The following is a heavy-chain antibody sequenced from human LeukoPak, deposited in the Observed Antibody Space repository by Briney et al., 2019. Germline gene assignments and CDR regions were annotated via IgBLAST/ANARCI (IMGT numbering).Heavy chain of an antibody. Sequence: PGGSLTLSCAASGFTFSSYWMSWVRQAPGKGLERVANINQDGSEKYYVDSVKGRFTISRDNAKNSLYLQMNSLRAEDTAVYYCATTGSLRYFDYWGQGTLVSVSS. CDR3: ATTGSLRYFDY. CDR2: INQDGSEK. D-gene: IGHD1-1*01. V-gene: IGHV3-7*01. J-gene: IGHJ4*02. CDR1: GFTFSSYW.